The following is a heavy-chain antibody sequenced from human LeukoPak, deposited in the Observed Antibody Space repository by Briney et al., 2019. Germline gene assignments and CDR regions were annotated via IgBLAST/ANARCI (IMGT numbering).Heavy chain of an antibody. V-gene: IGHV1-2*02. CDR3: APTAEAYTSWWKV. CDR2: INPDSGFT. CDR1: GYTFTDDY. Sequence: ASVKVSCKASGYTFTDDYMHWVRQAPGQGLEFMGWINPDSGFTNYAQKFTGRVTMTRDTSISTAYLEVRSLTSDDTAVYYCAPTAEAYTSWWKVWGQGTLVTVSS. D-gene: IGHD3-16*01. J-gene: IGHJ4*02.